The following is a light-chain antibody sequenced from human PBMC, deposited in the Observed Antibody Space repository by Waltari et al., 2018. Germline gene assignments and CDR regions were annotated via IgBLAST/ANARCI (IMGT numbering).Light chain of an antibody. Sequence: DIVMTQSPDSLAVSLGERATINSKSRQSGLYSSNNKNYLAWYQQKPGQPPKLLIYWASTRESGVPDRFSGSGSGTDFTLTISSLQAEDVAVYYCQQYYSTPLAFGQGTKVEIK. CDR2: WAS. CDR3: QQYYSTPLA. J-gene: IGKJ1*01. CDR1: QSGLYSSNNKNY. V-gene: IGKV4-1*01.